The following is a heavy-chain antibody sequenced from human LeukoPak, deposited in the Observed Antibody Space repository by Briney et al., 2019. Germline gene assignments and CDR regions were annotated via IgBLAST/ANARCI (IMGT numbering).Heavy chain of an antibody. CDR3: ARRNPYFDY. D-gene: IGHD1-14*01. CDR2: TLSDGSFS. CDR1: GFSFRSYG. J-gene: IGHJ4*02. Sequence: GRSLSLSCAASGFSFRSYGMHWVRQAPGKGLEWVTYTLSDGSFSYYADSVKGRFTISRDNAKNSLYLQMNSLRAEDTAVYYCARRNPYFDYWGQGTLVTVSS. V-gene: IGHV3-33*08.